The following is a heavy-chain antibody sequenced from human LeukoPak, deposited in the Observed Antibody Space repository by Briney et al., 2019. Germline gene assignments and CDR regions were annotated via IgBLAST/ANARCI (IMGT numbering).Heavy chain of an antibody. J-gene: IGHJ4*02. CDR3: SRGLDSRKLGY. D-gene: IGHD3-22*01. V-gene: IGHV4-31*03. CDR2: IHPSGTL. CDR1: GASFSSGDQY. Sequence: SQTLSLTCTVSGASFSSGDQYWNWIRQSPGKGLEWIGSIHPSGTLYYNSSLESRVTISIDTSENQFSLNLNSVTAADTAVYFCSRGLDSRKLGYWGQGTLVTVSS.